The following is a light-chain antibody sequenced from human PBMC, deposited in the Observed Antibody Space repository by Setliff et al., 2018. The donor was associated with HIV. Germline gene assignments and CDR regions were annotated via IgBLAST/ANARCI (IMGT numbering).Light chain of an antibody. CDR2: EVT. V-gene: IGLV2-14*01. J-gene: IGLJ3*02. Sequence: QSVLAQPASVSGSPGQSITISCTGTSSDVGPNNYISWYQQRPGKAPKLLIYEVTNRPSGVSYRFSGSKSGNTASLTISGLQAEDEADYYCSSYSSTPTLVFGGGTQLTVL. CDR3: SSYSSTPTLV. CDR1: SSDVGPNNY.